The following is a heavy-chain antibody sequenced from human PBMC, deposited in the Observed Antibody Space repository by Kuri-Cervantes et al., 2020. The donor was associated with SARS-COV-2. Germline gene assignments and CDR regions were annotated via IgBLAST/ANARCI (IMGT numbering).Heavy chain of an antibody. Sequence: GESLKISCAASGFTFSSYAMSRVRQAPGKGLEWVSAISGSGGSTYYADSVKGRFTISRDNSKNTLYLQMNSLRAEDTAVYYCAKRSGSYFDYWGQGTLVTVSS. CDR1: GFTFSSYA. V-gene: IGHV3-23*01. CDR3: AKRSGSYFDY. D-gene: IGHD1-26*01. CDR2: ISGSGGST. J-gene: IGHJ4*02.